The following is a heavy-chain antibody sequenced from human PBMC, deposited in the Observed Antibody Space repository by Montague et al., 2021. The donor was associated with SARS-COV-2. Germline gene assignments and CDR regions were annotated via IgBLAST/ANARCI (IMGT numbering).Heavy chain of an antibody. D-gene: IGHD1-20*01. CDR3: ARGQGYNWNYYYYYGMDV. J-gene: IGHJ6*02. Sequence: SETLSLTCTVSGGSISSSNYYWGWIRQPPGKGLEWIGSIYDSGSTYYNPSLKSRVTISVDTSKNQFSLKLSSVTAADTAVYYCARGQGYNWNYYYYYGMDVWGQGTTVTVSS. CDR2: IYDSGST. CDR1: GGSISSSNYY. V-gene: IGHV4-39*07.